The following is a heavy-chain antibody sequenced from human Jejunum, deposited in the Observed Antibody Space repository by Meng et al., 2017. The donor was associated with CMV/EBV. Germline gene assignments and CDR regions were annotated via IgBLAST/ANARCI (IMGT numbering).Heavy chain of an antibody. D-gene: IGHD1-1*01. CDR3: ARVDVKLERPGAYYYVHMDV. CDR2: IGSSSSAI. V-gene: IGHV3-48*04. J-gene: IGHJ6*02. CDR1: SYS. Sequence: SYSMNGFRQAAGKGLESVSYIGSSSSAIYYADSVKSRLTIYRDNAKNALYLQMNSLRAEDTAVYYCARVDVKLERPGAYYYVHMDVWGQGTTVTVSS.